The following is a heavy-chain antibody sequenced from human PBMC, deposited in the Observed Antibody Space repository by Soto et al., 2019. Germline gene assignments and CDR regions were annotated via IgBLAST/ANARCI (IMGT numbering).Heavy chain of an antibody. CDR1: GFIFSRYE. CDR3: ARDIDYYDSSGYQDY. CDR2: INTRGNTI. V-gene: IGHV3-48*03. D-gene: IGHD3-22*01. J-gene: IGHJ4*02. Sequence: GGSLRLSCAASGFIFSRYEMNWVRQAPGKGLEWVSYINTRGNTIHYADSVKGRFTVSRDNAENSLYLQMNSLRAEDTAVYYCARDIDYYDSSGYQDYWGQGTLVTVSS.